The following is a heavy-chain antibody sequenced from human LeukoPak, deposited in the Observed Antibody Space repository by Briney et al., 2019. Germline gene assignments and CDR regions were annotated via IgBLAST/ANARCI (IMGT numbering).Heavy chain of an antibody. J-gene: IGHJ3*01. CDR2: IKSKSDGGTT. CDR3: TTWDGVD. D-gene: IGHD1-26*01. V-gene: IGHV3-15*01. CDR1: GFTFIIYE. Sequence: GGSLRLSCAASGFTFIIYEMNWVRQAPGKGLEWVGHIKSKSDGGTTDCAAPFKGRFTISRDDSKNTLYLQMNSLKTEDTAVYYCTTWDGVDWGQGTVVTVSS.